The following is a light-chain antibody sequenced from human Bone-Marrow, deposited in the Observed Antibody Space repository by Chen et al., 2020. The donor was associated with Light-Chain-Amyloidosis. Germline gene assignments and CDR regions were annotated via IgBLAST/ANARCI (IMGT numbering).Light chain of an antibody. Sequence: SYQLTQPPSEAVSTGQTARITCSGEDLPTKYAYWYQQKPGQAPVLVIHRDTERPSGISERFAGSSSGTTATLTISGVQAEDEADYHCQSADSSGTYEVIFGGGTKLTV. CDR2: RDT. CDR3: QSADSSGTYEVI. J-gene: IGLJ2*01. V-gene: IGLV3-25*03. CDR1: DLPTKY.